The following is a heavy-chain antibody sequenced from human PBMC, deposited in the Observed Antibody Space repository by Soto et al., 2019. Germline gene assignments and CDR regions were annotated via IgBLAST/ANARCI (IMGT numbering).Heavy chain of an antibody. D-gene: IGHD3-16*01. CDR3: ARGNSFNYAGFYV. V-gene: IGHV1-8*01. CDR1: GYTFSDFD. Sequence: QAHLEQSGAEVKRPGASVKVSCKASGYTFSDFDINWLRQASGQGPEWMGWMNAKSGDTFFAQRFPGKFNMTWDTALSTAYMEVGRLTSDAPAMYYCARGNSFNYAGFYVWGQGAMLAVS. J-gene: IGHJ3*01. CDR2: MNAKSGDT.